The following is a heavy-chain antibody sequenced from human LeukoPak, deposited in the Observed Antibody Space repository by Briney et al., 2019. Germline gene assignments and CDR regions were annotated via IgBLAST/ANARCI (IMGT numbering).Heavy chain of an antibody. CDR3: ARDGMVGATKYYYYMDV. CDR2: IYYSGST. Sequence: PSETLSLTCTVSGGSISSGDYYWSWIRQPPGKGLEWIGYIYYSGSTYYNPSLKSRVTISVDTSKNQFSLKLSSVTAADMAVYYCARDGMVGATKYYYYMDVWGKGTTVTVSS. CDR1: GGSISSGDYY. D-gene: IGHD1-26*01. V-gene: IGHV4-30-4*08. J-gene: IGHJ6*03.